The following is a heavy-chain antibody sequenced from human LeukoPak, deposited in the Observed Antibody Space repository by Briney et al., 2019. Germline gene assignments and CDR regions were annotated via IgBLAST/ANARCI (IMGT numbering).Heavy chain of an antibody. V-gene: IGHV1-2*02. CDR3: ARPAGRSFSGSYSPPPTY. J-gene: IGHJ4*02. CDR2: INPKSGGA. CDR1: GFTFNAYN. Sequence: ASVKVSCKASGFTFNAYNIHWVRQAPGQGLEWMGWINPKSGGANYAQKFQGRVTMTWDTSISTAYMELSRLRSDDTAVYYCARPAGRSFSGSYSPPPTYWGQGTLVTVSS. D-gene: IGHD1-26*01.